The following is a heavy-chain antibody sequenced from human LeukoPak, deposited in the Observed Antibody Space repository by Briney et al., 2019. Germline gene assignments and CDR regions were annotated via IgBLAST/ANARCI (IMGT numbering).Heavy chain of an antibody. V-gene: IGHV3-33*01. Sequence: GGSLRLSCAASGFTFSSYGMHWVRQAPGKGLEWVAIIWYDGSNKYYADSVKGRFTISRDNAKNSLYLQMNSLRAEDTAVYYCAGAQRVAYYDSSGYYPFDYWGQGTLVTVSS. CDR2: IWYDGSNK. CDR3: AGAQRVAYYDSSGYYPFDY. D-gene: IGHD3-22*01. J-gene: IGHJ4*02. CDR1: GFTFSSYG.